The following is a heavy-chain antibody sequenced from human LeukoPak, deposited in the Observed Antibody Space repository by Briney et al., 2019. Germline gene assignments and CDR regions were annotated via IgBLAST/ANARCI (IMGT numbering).Heavy chain of an antibody. V-gene: IGHV4-59*01. CDR1: GGSIGTYQ. Sequence: PSETLSLTCTVAGGSIGTYQWSWIRQPPGKGLEWIGHISYSGSTNYDPSLKSRVTISLDTSKNQFSLKVNSVTAADTAVYYCARERTSAYSYYFDYWGQGTLVTVSS. D-gene: IGHD3-22*01. CDR3: ARERTSAYSYYFDY. CDR2: ISYSGST. J-gene: IGHJ4*02.